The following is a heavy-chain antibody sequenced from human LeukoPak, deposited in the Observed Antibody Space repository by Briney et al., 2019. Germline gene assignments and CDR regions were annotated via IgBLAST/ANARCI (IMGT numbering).Heavy chain of an antibody. CDR2: VSTDGSNQ. V-gene: IGHV3-30*18. Sequence: GGSLRLSCAASGSTFSSYWMHWVRQAPGKGLEWVAVVSTDGSNQYYADSVKGRFTISRDNSKNTLYLQMNSLRVEDTAVYYCAKELAPYYQLHQDWGQGTLVTVSS. D-gene: IGHD2-2*01. CDR1: GSTFSSYW. CDR3: AKELAPYYQLHQD. J-gene: IGHJ4*02.